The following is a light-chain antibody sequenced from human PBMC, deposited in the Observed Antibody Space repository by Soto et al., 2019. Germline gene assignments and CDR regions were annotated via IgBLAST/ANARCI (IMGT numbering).Light chain of an antibody. J-gene: IGLJ3*02. CDR2: EVN. V-gene: IGLV2-23*02. CDR3: CSYAGTSTWV. CDR1: HNNVGSYAL. Sequence: QSALSQPASVSGSAGQSVTISCTGTHNNVGSYALVSWYHQHPGKAPELIIFEVNNRPSGVSDRFSGSKSGSTASLTISGLQAEDEGYFFCCSYAGTSTWVFGGGTQLTVL.